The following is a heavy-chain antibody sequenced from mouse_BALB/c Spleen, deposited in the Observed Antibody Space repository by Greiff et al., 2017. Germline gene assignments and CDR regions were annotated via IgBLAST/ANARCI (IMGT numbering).Heavy chain of an antibody. CDR3: ARYGSSPYAMDY. J-gene: IGHJ4*01. D-gene: IGHD1-1*01. V-gene: IGHV1-4*01. CDR2: INPSSGYT. CDR1: GYTFTSYT. Sequence: VKLVESGAELARPGASVKMSCKASGYTFTSYTMHWVKQRPGQGLEWIGYINPSSGYTNYNQKFKDKATLTADKSSSTAYMQLSSLTSEDSAVYYCARYGSSPYAMDYWGQGTSVTVSS.